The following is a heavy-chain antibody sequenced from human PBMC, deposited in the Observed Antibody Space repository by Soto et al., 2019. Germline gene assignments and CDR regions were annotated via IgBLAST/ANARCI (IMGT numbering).Heavy chain of an antibody. V-gene: IGHV1-69*01. Sequence: QVQLVQSGAEVKKPGSSVKVSCKASGGTFSSYAISWVRQAPGQGLEWMGGIIPIFGTANYAQKFQGRVTMTAEESTGTAYMELSRLGSEDTAVDYRAGVDEMVVDGTTAYYYDGMDVWGQGTTVTVSS. J-gene: IGHJ6*02. CDR2: IIPIFGTA. D-gene: IGHD3-22*01. CDR1: GGTFSSYA. CDR3: AGVDEMVVDGTTAYYYDGMDV.